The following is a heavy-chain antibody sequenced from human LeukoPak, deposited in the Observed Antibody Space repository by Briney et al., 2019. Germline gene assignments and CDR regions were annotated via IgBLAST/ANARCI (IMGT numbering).Heavy chain of an antibody. CDR3: ARDQDIVVVPAVTGVGYMDV. J-gene: IGHJ6*03. CDR1: AFSLSAYN. CDR2: ISSSSSYI. Sequence: GGSLRLSCAASAFSLSAYNMNWVRQAPGKGLEWVSSISSSSSYIYYADSVKGRFTISRDNAKNSLYLQMNSLRAEDTAVYYCARDQDIVVVPAVTGVGYMDVWGKGTTVTVSS. V-gene: IGHV3-21*01. D-gene: IGHD2-2*01.